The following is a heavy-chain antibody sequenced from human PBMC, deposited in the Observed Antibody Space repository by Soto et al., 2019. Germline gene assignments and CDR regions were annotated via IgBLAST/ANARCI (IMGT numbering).Heavy chain of an antibody. CDR3: AREGSGGVAAAGTYYYGMDV. J-gene: IGHJ6*02. CDR1: GYTFTGYY. D-gene: IGHD6-13*01. V-gene: IGHV1-2*02. Sequence: GASVKVSCKASGYTFTGYYMHWVRQAPGQGLEWMGWINPNSGGTNYAQKFQGRVTMTRDTSISTAYMELSRLRSDDTAVYYCAREGSGGVAAAGTYYYGMDVWGQGTTVTVSS. CDR2: INPNSGGT.